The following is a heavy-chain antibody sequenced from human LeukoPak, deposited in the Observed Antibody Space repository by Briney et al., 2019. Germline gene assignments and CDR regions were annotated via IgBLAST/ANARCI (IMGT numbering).Heavy chain of an antibody. CDR3: ARDAIVVVPDYYYYMDV. D-gene: IGHD2-2*01. Sequence: GGSLRLSCAASGFTFSSYSMNWVRQAPGKGLEWVSSISSSSSYIYYADSVKGRFTISRDNAKNSLYLQMNSLRAEDTAVCYCARDAIVVVPDYYYYMDVWGKGTTVTVSS. CDR2: ISSSSSYI. V-gene: IGHV3-21*01. J-gene: IGHJ6*03. CDR1: GFTFSSYS.